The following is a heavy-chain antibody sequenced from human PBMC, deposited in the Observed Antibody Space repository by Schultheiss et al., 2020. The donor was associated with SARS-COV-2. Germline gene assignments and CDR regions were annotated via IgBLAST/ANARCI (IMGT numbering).Heavy chain of an antibody. CDR2: VSDVGRHK. Sequence: GGSLRLSCAASGFTFSNYGMHWVRQAPRKGLEWVAGVSDVGRHKSHADSVKGRFTVSRDNSKNTLYLEMSSLRPEDTAVYYCAKEGGEFQPFDYWGQGILVTVSS. CDR1: GFTFSNYG. CDR3: AKEGGEFQPFDY. J-gene: IGHJ4*02. D-gene: IGHD2-21*01. V-gene: IGHV3-30*18.